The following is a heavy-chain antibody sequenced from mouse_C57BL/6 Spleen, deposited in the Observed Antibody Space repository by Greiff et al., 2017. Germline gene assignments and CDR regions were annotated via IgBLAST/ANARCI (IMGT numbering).Heavy chain of an antibody. J-gene: IGHJ1*03. CDR2: ILPGSGST. Sequence: QVQLQQSGAELMKPGASVKLSCKATGYTFTGYWIEWVKQRPGHGLEWIGEILPGSGSTNYNEKFKGKATFTADPSSNTAYMQLSSLTTEDSAIYYCARKVYDGYYDWYFDVWGTGTTVTVSS. D-gene: IGHD2-3*01. V-gene: IGHV1-9*01. CDR1: GYTFTGYW. CDR3: ARKVYDGYYDWYFDV.